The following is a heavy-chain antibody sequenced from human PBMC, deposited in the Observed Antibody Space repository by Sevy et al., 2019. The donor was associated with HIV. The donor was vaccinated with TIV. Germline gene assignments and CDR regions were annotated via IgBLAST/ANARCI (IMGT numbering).Heavy chain of an antibody. CDR2: IYTSGST. J-gene: IGHJ6*02. CDR3: ARDLVVVAATHYYYYYGMDV. Sequence: SETLSLTCTVSGGSISSYYWSWIRQPAGKGLEWIGRIYTSGSTNYNPSLKSRVTMSVDTSKNQFSLKLGSVTAADTAVYYCARDLVVVAATHYYYYYGMDVWGQGTTVTVSS. D-gene: IGHD2-15*01. V-gene: IGHV4-4*07. CDR1: GGSISSYY.